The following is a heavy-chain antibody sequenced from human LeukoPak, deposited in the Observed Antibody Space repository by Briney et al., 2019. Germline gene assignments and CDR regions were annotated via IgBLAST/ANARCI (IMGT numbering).Heavy chain of an antibody. J-gene: IGHJ5*02. CDR3: ARVRAASRRTVDP. D-gene: IGHD2-2*01. CDR1: GGSFSGYY. V-gene: IGHV4-34*01. Sequence: PSETLSLTSAVYGGSFSGYYWSWIRQPPGKGLEWIGEINHSGSTNYNPSLKSRVTISVDTSKNQFSLKLSSVTAADSAVYYCARVRAASRRTVDPWGQGTLVTVSS. CDR2: INHSGST.